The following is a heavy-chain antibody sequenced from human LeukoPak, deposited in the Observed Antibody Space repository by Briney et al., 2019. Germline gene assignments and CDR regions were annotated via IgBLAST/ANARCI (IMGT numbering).Heavy chain of an antibody. CDR1: GYTFTSYG. J-gene: IGHJ4*02. V-gene: IGHV1-18*01. D-gene: IGHD1-26*01. CDR2: ISAYNGNT. Sequence: ASVKVSCKASGYTFTSYGISWVRQAPGQGLEWMGWISAYNGNTNYAQKLQGRVTMTTDTSTSTAYVELRSLRSDDTAVYYCAREGGSYTADLDYWGQGTLVTVSS. CDR3: AREGGSYTADLDY.